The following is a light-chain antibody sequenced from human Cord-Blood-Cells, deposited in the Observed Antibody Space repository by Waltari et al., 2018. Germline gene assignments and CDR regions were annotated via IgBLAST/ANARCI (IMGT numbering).Light chain of an antibody. CDR1: SSNIGRNT. Sequence: QSVLTQPPSASGTPGQRVTLSCSGSSSNIGRNTVNWYQHLPGTAPKLLIYSNNQRPSGVPDRFSGSKSGTSASLAISGLQSEDEADYYCAAWDDSLNGHVVFGGGTKLTVL. CDR2: SNN. J-gene: IGLJ2*01. V-gene: IGLV1-44*01. CDR3: AAWDDSLNGHVV.